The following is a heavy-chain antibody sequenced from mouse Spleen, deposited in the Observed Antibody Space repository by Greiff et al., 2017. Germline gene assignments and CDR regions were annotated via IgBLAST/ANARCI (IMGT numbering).Heavy chain of an antibody. D-gene: IGHD4-1*01. Sequence: QVQLKQSGPGLVAPSQSLSITCTVSGFSLTNYAVHWVRQSPGKGLEWLGVIWSDGSTDYNAAFISRLCISKDNSKSQVFFKMNSLQADDTAIYYCARSEDPNWDGTWFAYWGQGTLVTVSA. J-gene: IGHJ3*01. V-gene: IGHV2-4-1*01. CDR2: IWSDGST. CDR1: GFSLTNYA. CDR3: ARSEDPNWDGTWFAY.